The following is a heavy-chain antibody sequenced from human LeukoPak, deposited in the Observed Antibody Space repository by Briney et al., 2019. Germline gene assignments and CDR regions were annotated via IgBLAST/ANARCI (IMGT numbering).Heavy chain of an antibody. J-gene: IGHJ6*03. CDR1: GFTFSDYY. D-gene: IGHD3-10*01. Sequence: GGSLRLSCAVSGFTFSDYYMSWIRQAPGKGLEWVSYISSSGSTIYYADSVKGRFTISRDNAKNSLYLQMNSLRAEDTAVYYCASGTNRFGEYMDVWGKGTTVTVSS. CDR3: ASGTNRFGEYMDV. V-gene: IGHV3-11*01. CDR2: ISSSGSTI.